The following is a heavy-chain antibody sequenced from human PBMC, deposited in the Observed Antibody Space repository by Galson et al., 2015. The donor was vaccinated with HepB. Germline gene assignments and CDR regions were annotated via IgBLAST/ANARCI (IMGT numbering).Heavy chain of an antibody. CDR3: ARGLGKAVVTPYGY. V-gene: IGHV1-3*01. Sequence: SVKVSCKASGYTFTTYAMHWVRQAPGQRLEWMGWINAGNGNTKYSQKFQGRVTITRDTSASTAYMELSSLKSEDTAVYYCARGLGKAVVTPYGYWGQGTLVTVSS. CDR1: GYTFTTYA. J-gene: IGHJ4*02. CDR2: INAGNGNT. D-gene: IGHD4-23*01.